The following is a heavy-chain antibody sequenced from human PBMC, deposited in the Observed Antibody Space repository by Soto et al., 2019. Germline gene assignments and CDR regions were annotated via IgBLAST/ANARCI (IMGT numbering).Heavy chain of an antibody. CDR1: GYSFSSYW. CDR2: IYPGDSDT. Sequence: PGESLKISCQGSGYSFSSYWIGWVRQMPGKGLEWMGIIYPGDSDTKYSPSFEGQVTISAAKSINTAYLQWSSLKASDTAMYYCARSDFSHYGYVYYGMDVWGQGTTVNVSS. D-gene: IGHD4-4*01. J-gene: IGHJ6*02. V-gene: IGHV5-51*01. CDR3: ARSDFSHYGYVYYGMDV.